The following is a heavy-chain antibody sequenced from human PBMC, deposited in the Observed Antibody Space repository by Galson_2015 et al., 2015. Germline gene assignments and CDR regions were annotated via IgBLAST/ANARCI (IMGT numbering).Heavy chain of an antibody. CDR3: ARERCRPGLLCGFARRYGMDV. J-gene: IGHJ6*02. CDR1: GGTFSSYA. D-gene: IGHD2-21*01. CDR2: IIPIFGTA. Sequence: SVKVSCKASGGTFSSYAISWVRQAPGQGLEWMGGIIPIFGTANYAQKFQGRVTITADESTSTAYMELSSLRSEDTAVYYCARERCRPGLLCGFARRYGMDVWGQGTTVTVSS. V-gene: IGHV1-69*13.